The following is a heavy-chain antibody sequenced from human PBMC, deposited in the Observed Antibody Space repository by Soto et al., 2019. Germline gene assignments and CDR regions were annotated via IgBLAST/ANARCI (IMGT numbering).Heavy chain of an antibody. Sequence: PSSPLSLTCTFSVGSIISGEYYWSWIRQPPGKGLEWIGYIYYTGSTYYNPSLKSRLTISVDTSKTQFSLKLTSETAADTAVYFCATYQRGPFDYWGQGTLVTLSS. CDR1: VGSIISGEYY. J-gene: IGHJ4*02. V-gene: IGHV4-30-4*01. D-gene: IGHD2-2*01. CDR2: IYYTGST. CDR3: ATYQRGPFDY.